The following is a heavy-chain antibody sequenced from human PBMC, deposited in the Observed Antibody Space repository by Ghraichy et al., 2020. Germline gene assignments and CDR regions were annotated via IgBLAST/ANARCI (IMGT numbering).Heavy chain of an antibody. J-gene: IGHJ4*02. Sequence: GGSLRLSCAASGFTFSSYGMHWVRQAPAKGLEWVAVIWYDGSYKYYADSVKGRFTISRDNSKNTLYLQMNSLRAEDTAVYYCARGRNYYDSSGYYPQTFDYWGQGTLVTVSS. D-gene: IGHD3-22*01. CDR1: GFTFSSYG. V-gene: IGHV3-33*01. CDR3: ARGRNYYDSSGYYPQTFDY. CDR2: IWYDGSYK.